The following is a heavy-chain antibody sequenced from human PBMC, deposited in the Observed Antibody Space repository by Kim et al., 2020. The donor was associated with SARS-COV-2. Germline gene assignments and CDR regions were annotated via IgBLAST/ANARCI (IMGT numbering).Heavy chain of an antibody. J-gene: IGHJ3*02. CDR3: AKTVNYDFWSAFDI. CDR1: GFTFGDYA. V-gene: IGHV3-9*01. Sequence: GGSLRLSCAASGFTFGDYAMHWVRQGPGKGLEWVSGINWNSGSIGYADSVKGRFTISRDKAKNSLYLQMNSLRVEDTALYYCAKTVNYDFWSAFDIWGQGTMVSVSS. CDR2: INWNSGSI. D-gene: IGHD3-3*01.